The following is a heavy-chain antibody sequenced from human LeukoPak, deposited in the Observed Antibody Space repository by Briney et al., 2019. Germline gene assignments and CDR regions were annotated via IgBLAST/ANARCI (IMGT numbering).Heavy chain of an antibody. J-gene: IGHJ6*02. CDR2: IWYDGSNK. CDR1: GFTFSSYG. V-gene: IGHV3-33*01. Sequence: PGRSLRLSCAASGFTFSSYGMHWVRQAPGKGLEWVAVIWYDGSNKYYADSVKGRFTISRDNSKNTLYLQMNSLRAEDTAVYYCAREFGLVVPAAMPTYYHYGMGVWGQGTTVTVSS. CDR3: AREFGLVVPAAMPTYYHYGMGV. D-gene: IGHD2-2*01.